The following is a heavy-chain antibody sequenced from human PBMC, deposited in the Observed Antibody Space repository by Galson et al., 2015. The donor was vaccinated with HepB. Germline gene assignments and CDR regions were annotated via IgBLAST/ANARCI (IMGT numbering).Heavy chain of an antibody. CDR3: ANRDYYGAHGADY. J-gene: IGHJ4*02. CDR1: GFTFSSYA. Sequence: SLRLSCAASGFTFSSYAMSWVRQAPGKGLEWVSAISGSGGSTYYADSVKGRFTISRDNSKNTLYLQMNSLRAEDTAVYYCANRDYYGAHGADYWGQGTLVTVSS. D-gene: IGHD4-17*01. CDR2: ISGSGGST. V-gene: IGHV3-23*01.